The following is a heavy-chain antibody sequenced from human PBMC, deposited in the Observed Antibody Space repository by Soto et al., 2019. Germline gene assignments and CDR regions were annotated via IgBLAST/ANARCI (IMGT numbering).Heavy chain of an antibody. J-gene: IGHJ4*02. CDR3: ATLPYYYDSSGYYYDDY. D-gene: IGHD3-22*01. CDR2: IYSGGST. Sequence: GGSLRLSCAASGFTVSSSYMSWVRQAPGKGLEWVSVIYSGGSTYYADSVKGRFTISRDNSKNTLYLQMNSLRAEDTAVYYCATLPYYYDSSGYYYDDYWGQGTLVTVSS. V-gene: IGHV3-53*01. CDR1: GFTVSSSY.